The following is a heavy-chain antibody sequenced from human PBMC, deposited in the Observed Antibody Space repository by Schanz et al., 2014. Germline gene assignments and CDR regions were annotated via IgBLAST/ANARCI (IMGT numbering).Heavy chain of an antibody. V-gene: IGHV1-18*01. J-gene: IGHJ4*02. Sequence: QVQLVQSGAEVKKPGASVKVSCKASGYTFTSYGISWVRQAPGQGLEWMGWNSTYNGNTNYAQKLQGRVTMTADTATSAAYMDLRSLGSDDTAVYYCARDQSPYANSSDVRYFDYWGQGSLVTVAS. CDR3: ARDQSPYANSSDVRYFDY. D-gene: IGHD6-6*01. CDR1: GYTFTSYG. CDR2: NSTYNGNT.